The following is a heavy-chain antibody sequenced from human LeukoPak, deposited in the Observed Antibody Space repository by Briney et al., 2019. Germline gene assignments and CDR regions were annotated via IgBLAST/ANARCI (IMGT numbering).Heavy chain of an antibody. J-gene: IGHJ4*02. Sequence: SVKVSCKASGGTFSSYAISWVRQAPGQGLEWMGGIIPIFGTANYAQKFQGRVTITTDESTSTAYMELSSLRSEDTAVYHCARGGHITIFGVVTRGEFDYWGQGTLVTVSS. CDR3: ARGGHITIFGVVTRGEFDY. CDR2: IIPIFGTA. D-gene: IGHD3-3*01. CDR1: GGTFSSYA. V-gene: IGHV1-69*05.